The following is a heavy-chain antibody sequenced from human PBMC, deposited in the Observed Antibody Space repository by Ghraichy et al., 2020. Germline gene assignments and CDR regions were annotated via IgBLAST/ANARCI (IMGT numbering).Heavy chain of an antibody. D-gene: IGHD6-13*01. V-gene: IGHV3-23*01. CDR2: ISGSGGST. J-gene: IGHJ6*02. Sequence: GGSLRLSCAASGFTFSTYAMSWVRQAPGKGLEWVSVISGSGGSTFYADSVKGRFAISRDNSKNTLYVQMNSLRAEDTAVYYCAKDLLAIAGGALDYGMDVWGQGTTVTVSS. CDR3: AKDLLAIAGGALDYGMDV. CDR1: GFTFSTYA.